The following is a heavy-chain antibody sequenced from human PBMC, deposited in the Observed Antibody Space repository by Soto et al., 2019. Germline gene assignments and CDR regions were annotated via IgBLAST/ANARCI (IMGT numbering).Heavy chain of an antibody. CDR2: IYYSGST. CDR3: AKHPSAFGFDP. D-gene: IGHD6-19*01. Sequence: SETLSLTCSVSGGSISSSSYFWGWIRQPPGKGLEWIGSIYYSGSTYYNPSLKSRVTVSVDTSKNQFSLKLSSVTAANTAVYYCAKHPSAFGFDPGGQGTLVPVSS. CDR1: GGSISSSSYF. V-gene: IGHV4-39*01. J-gene: IGHJ5*02.